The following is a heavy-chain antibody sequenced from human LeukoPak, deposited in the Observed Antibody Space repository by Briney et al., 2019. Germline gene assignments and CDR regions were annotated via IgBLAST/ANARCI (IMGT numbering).Heavy chain of an antibody. CDR3: ARAPAERYCSSTSCYPYYMDV. V-gene: IGHV1-18*01. CDR1: GYTFTSYG. Sequence: GASVKVSCKASGYTFTSYGISWVRQAPGQGLEWMGWISAYNGNTNYPQKLQGRVTMTTDTSTSTAYMELRSLRSDDTAVYYCARAPAERYCSSTSCYPYYMDVWGKGTTVTVSS. J-gene: IGHJ6*03. CDR2: ISAYNGNT. D-gene: IGHD2-2*01.